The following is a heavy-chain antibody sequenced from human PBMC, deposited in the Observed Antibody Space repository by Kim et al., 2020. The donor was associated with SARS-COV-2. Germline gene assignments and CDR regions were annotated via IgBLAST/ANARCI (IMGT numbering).Heavy chain of an antibody. CDR1: GGPLSSYY. CDR2: IYYSGRT. V-gene: IGHV4-59*13. J-gene: IGHJ5*02. D-gene: IGHD1-26*01. CDR3: AGSPGRMGP. Sequence: SETLSLTCTVSGGPLSSYYWSWIRQTPGEGLEWIGYIYYSGRTNYNPSLKSRVTISVDTSTNQFPLKLSSMPAADAAAYYCAGSPGRMGPWGEVNLPTDS.